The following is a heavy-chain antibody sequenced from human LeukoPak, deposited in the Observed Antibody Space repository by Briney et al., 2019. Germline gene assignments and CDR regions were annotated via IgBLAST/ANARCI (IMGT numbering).Heavy chain of an antibody. V-gene: IGHV3-30*04. Sequence: GGSLRLSCAASGFTFSSYAMHWVRQAPGKGLEWVAVTSYDGSNKYYADSVKGRFTISRDNSKNTLYLQMNSLRAEDTAVYYCARGSSGSYKNNWFDPWGQGTLVTVSS. J-gene: IGHJ5*02. CDR2: TSYDGSNK. CDR1: GFTFSSYA. D-gene: IGHD1-26*01. CDR3: ARGSSGSYKNNWFDP.